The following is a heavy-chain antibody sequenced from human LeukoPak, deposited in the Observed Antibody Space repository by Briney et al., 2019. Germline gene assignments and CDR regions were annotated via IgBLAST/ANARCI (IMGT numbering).Heavy chain of an antibody. V-gene: IGHV4-39*01. CDR2: IYYSGST. J-gene: IGHJ3*02. CDR3: ARRLAVAGAQDAFDI. CDR1: GGSISSRSYY. Sequence: SETLSLTCSVSGGSISSRSYYWGWIRQPPGKGLEWMGPIYYSGSTFYNPSLKSRVTISVDTSTNQFSLRLSSVTASDTAVYYCARRLAVAGAQDAFDIWGQGTMVTVSS. D-gene: IGHD6-13*01.